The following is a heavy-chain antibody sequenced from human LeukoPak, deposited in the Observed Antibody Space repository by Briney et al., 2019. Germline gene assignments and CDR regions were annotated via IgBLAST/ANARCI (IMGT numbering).Heavy chain of an antibody. J-gene: IGHJ3*02. V-gene: IGHV3-7*03. CDR2: IKQDGYEK. D-gene: IGHD6-6*01. CDR1: GFTFSNYW. CDR3: ARVYSSSSGKNAFDI. Sequence: GGSLRLSCAVSGFTFSNYWMSWVRQAPGKGLEWVANIKQDGYEKYYVDSVKGRFTISRDNAKNSLYLQMDSLRAEDTAVFYCARVYSSSSGKNAFDIWGQGIVVIVSS.